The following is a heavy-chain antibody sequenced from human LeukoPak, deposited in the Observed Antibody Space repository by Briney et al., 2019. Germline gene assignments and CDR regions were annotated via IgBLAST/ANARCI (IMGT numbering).Heavy chain of an antibody. J-gene: IGHJ4*02. Sequence: ASVKVSCKASGYTFTGYYMHWVRQAPGQGLEWMGWINPNSGGTNYAQKFQGSVTMTRDTSISTAYMELSRLRSDDTAVYYCARTSFPYDYVWGTYLLSWGQGTLVTVSS. D-gene: IGHD3-16*01. V-gene: IGHV1-2*02. CDR1: GYTFTGYY. CDR3: ARTSFPYDYVWGTYLLS. CDR2: INPNSGGT.